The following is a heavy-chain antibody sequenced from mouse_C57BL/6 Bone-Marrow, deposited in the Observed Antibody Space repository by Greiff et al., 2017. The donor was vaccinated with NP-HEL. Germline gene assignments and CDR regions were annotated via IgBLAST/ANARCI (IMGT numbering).Heavy chain of an antibody. CDR1: GYTFTSYG. D-gene: IGHD1-1*01. CDR3: ARWHYYGSSYEYFDV. CDR2: IYPRSGNT. J-gene: IGHJ1*03. Sequence: QVQLKESGAELARPGASVKLSCKASGYTFTSYGIRWVKQSTGQGLEWIGEIYPRSGNTYYNEKFKGKATLTADKASSTAYMELRSLTSEDSAVYFGARWHYYGSSYEYFDVWGTGTTVTVSS. V-gene: IGHV1-81*01.